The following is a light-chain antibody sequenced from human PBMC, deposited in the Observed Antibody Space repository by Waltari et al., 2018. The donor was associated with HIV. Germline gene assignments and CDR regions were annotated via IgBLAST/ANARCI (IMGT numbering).Light chain of an antibody. CDR3: QQYNTSSPWT. CDR2: KAS. CDR1: QSISTW. V-gene: IGKV1-5*03. Sequence: DIQMTQSPSALSASVGDRITITCRASQSISTWLDWYQQQPGKAPKILVYKASSLESGVPPRFSGSGSGTEFTLTINNLQPDDFATYYCQQYNTSSPWTFGQGTKVDI. J-gene: IGKJ1*01.